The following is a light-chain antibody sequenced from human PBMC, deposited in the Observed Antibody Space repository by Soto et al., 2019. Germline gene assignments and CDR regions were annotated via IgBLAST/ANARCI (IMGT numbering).Light chain of an antibody. CDR2: DAS. CDR1: QDISNY. CDR3: QQYDNLPLT. J-gene: IGKJ4*01. Sequence: DIQVTRSSSSPSAPLGDRVTITCPASQDISNYLNWYQQKPGKAPKLLIYDASNLETGVPSRFSGSGSGTDFTFTISSLQPEDIATYYCQQYDNLPLTFGGGTKVDIK. V-gene: IGKV1-33*01.